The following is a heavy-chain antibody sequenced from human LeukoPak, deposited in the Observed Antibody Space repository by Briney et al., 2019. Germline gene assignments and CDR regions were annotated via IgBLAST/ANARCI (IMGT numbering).Heavy chain of an antibody. V-gene: IGHV4-59*08. J-gene: IGHJ6*02. CDR3: ATTVRPLYYYYGMDV. CDR1: GGSISSYY. D-gene: IGHD4-17*01. Sequence: PSETLSLTCTVSGGSISSYYWSWIRQPPGKGLEWIGYIYYSGSTNYNPSLKSRVTISVDTSKNQFSLKLSSVTAADTAVYYCATTVRPLYYYYGMDVWGQGTTVTVSS. CDR2: IYYSGST.